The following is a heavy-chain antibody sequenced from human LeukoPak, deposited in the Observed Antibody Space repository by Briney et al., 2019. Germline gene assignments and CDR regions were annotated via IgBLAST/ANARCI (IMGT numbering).Heavy chain of an antibody. Sequence: SETLSLTCTVSGGSISSSSYYWGWIRQPPGKGLEWIGSIYDSGSTNYNPSLKSRVTISVDTSKNQFSLKLSSVTAADTAVYYCARVGGTNYYYYGMDVWGQGTTVTVSS. V-gene: IGHV4-39*07. CDR3: ARVGGTNYYYYGMDV. D-gene: IGHD1-1*01. CDR2: IYDSGST. J-gene: IGHJ6*02. CDR1: GGSISSSSYY.